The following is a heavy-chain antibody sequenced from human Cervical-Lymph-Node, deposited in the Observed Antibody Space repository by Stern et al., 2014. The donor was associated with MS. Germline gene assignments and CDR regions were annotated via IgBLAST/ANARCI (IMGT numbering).Heavy chain of an antibody. Sequence: EVQLEESGGGLVQPGRSLRLSCVASGFTFDAYAMHLVRPAPGKGLEWVSGISWNGGSRNSADSVKDRVTISRDNAKNSLYLQMSSLRPEDTAFYYCAKTLGRSYHDPFDMWGQGTMVIVSS. D-gene: IGHD3-16*02. CDR1: GFTFDAYA. V-gene: IGHV3-9*01. J-gene: IGHJ3*02. CDR2: ISWNGGSR. CDR3: AKTLGRSYHDPFDM.